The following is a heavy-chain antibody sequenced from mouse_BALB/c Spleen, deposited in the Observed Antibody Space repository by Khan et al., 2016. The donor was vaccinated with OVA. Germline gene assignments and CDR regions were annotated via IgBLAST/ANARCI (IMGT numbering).Heavy chain of an antibody. CDR2: IYPGNSDT. CDR1: GYSFTSYL. V-gene: IGHV1-5*01. D-gene: IGHD2-14*01. Sequence: EVQLQQFGTVLARPGASVKMSCKASGYSFTSYLIPWVKQRPGQGLEWIGDIYPGNSDTTYNQKFKDKAKLTAGTSANTAYIELSSLTNEDSAVYYCARGGYRSFAYWGQGTLVTVSA. CDR3: ARGGYRSFAY. J-gene: IGHJ3*01.